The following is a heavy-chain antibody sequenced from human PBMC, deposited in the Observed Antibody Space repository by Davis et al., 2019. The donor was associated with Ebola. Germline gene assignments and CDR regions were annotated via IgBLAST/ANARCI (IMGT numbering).Heavy chain of an antibody. J-gene: IGHJ6*02. CDR2: FDPEDGET. D-gene: IGHD1-26*01. V-gene: IGHV1-24*01. CDR1: GYTLTELS. CDR3: ARVRRKWEPPDLYGMDV. Sequence: ASVKVSCKVSGYTLTELSMHWVRQAPGKGLEWMGGFDPEDGETIYAQKFQGRVTMTEDTSTDTAYMELSSLRAEDTAVYYCARVRRKWEPPDLYGMDVWGQGTTVTVSS.